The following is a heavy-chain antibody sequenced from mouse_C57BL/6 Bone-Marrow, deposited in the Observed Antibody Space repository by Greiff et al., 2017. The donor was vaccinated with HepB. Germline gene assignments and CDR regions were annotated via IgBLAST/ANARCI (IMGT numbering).Heavy chain of an antibody. V-gene: IGHV5-4*01. Sequence: EVMLVESGGGLVKPGGSLKLSCAASGFTFSTYAMSWVRQTPEKRLEWVATISDGGSYTDYPDNVKGRFTISRDNAKNNLYLQMSHLKSEDTAMYYCARDPYGHGAWFAYWGQGTLVTVSA. J-gene: IGHJ3*01. CDR1: GFTFSTYA. CDR2: ISDGGSYT. D-gene: IGHD2-2*01. CDR3: ARDPYGHGAWFAY.